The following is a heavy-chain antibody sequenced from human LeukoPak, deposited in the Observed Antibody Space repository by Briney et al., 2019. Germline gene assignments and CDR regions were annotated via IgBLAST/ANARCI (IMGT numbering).Heavy chain of an antibody. CDR1: GGSFSGYY. CDR3: ARLYYDYVWGSYRSLVRPYYFDY. D-gene: IGHD3-16*02. Sequence: SETLSLTCAVYGGSFSGYYWSWIRQPPGKGLEWIGEINHSGSINYNPSLKSRVTISVDTSKDQFSLKLSSVTAADTAVYYCARLYYDYVWGSYRSLVRPYYFDYWGQGTLVTVSS. CDR2: INHSGSI. J-gene: IGHJ4*02. V-gene: IGHV4-34*01.